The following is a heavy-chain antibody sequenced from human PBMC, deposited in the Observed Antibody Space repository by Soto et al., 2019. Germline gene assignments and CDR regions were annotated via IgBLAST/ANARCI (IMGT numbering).Heavy chain of an antibody. D-gene: IGHD2-2*02. CDR1: GYTFTSYA. Sequence: QVQLVQSGAEVKKPGASVKVSCKASGYTFTSYAMHWVRQAPGQRLEWMGWINAGNGNSKYSQKFQGRVTITRDTSASTAYMELSSLRSEDTAVYYCAKSATVPAAIAYWGQGTLVTVSS. CDR2: INAGNGNS. CDR3: AKSATVPAAIAY. V-gene: IGHV1-3*01. J-gene: IGHJ4*02.